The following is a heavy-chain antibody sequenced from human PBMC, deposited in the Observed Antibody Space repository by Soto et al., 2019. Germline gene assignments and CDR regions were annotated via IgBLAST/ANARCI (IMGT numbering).Heavy chain of an antibody. D-gene: IGHD2-15*01. V-gene: IGHV1-3*01. CDR2: INVGNGNT. CDR3: ARVYCSGGSCYPIDY. CDR1: GYTFTSYA. J-gene: IGHJ4*02. Sequence: QVQLVQSGAEVKKPGASVKVSCKASGYTFTSYAIHWVRQAPGQRLEWMGWINVGNGNTKYSQKFQGRVTFTRDTSASTAFMGLSSLRSEDTAVYYCARVYCSGGSCYPIDYWGQGTLVTVSS.